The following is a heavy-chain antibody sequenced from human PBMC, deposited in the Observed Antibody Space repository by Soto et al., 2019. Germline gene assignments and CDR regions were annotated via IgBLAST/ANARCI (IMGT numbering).Heavy chain of an antibody. CDR3: AREYYYGSGSYYAYSNYYGMDV. CDR1: GGTFSSYA. Sequence: SVKVSCKASGGTFSSYAISWVRQAPGQGLEWMGGIIPIFGTANYAQKFQGRVTITADKSTSTAYMELSSLRSEDTAVYYCAREYYYGSGSYYAYSNYYGMDVWGQGTTVPVS. D-gene: IGHD3-10*01. J-gene: IGHJ6*02. CDR2: IIPIFGTA. V-gene: IGHV1-69*06.